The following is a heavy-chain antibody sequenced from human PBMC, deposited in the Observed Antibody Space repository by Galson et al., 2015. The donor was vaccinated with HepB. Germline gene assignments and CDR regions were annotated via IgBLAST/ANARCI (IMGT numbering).Heavy chain of an antibody. D-gene: IGHD5-18*01. V-gene: IGHV1-69*06. Sequence: SVKVSCKASGGTFSSYAISWVRQAPGQGLEWMGGIIPIFGTANYAQKFQGRVTITADKSTSTAYMELSSLRSDDTAVYYCARDAGYSYGYEGGYFDLWGRGTLVTVSS. J-gene: IGHJ2*01. CDR3: ARDAGYSYGYEGGYFDL. CDR2: IIPIFGTA. CDR1: GGTFSSYA.